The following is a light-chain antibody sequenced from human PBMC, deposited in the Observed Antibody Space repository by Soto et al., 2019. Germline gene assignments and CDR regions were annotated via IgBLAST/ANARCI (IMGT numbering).Light chain of an antibody. V-gene: IGKV3-20*01. Sequence: EILLTPSPGTLSLSPVERATLPCRASQRVSSTYSAWPQPLPAQAPRLLILGTSSGATGIPTRFSGSGSGTAFTLSITRLQPADFAVYYCQQYGSSPQVTFGHGTKVDN. J-gene: IGKJ3*01. CDR2: GTS. CDR1: QRVSSTY. CDR3: QQYGSSPQVT.